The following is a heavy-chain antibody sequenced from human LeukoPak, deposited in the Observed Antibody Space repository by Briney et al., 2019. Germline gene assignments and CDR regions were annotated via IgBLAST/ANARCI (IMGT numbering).Heavy chain of an antibody. Sequence: GGSLRLSCAASGFAFSSYEMNWVRQAPGKGLEWVSYISNSGTTIYYADSVKGRFTISRDNAKNSLYLQMNSLRAEDTAVYYCARDLWFGELPPGVRYYGVDVWGKGTTVTVSS. CDR1: GFAFSSYE. CDR3: ARDLWFGELPPGVRYYGVDV. J-gene: IGHJ6*04. CDR2: ISNSGTTI. D-gene: IGHD3-10*01. V-gene: IGHV3-48*03.